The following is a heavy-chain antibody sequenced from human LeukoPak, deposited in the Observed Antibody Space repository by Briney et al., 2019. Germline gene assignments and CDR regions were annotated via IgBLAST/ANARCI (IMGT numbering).Heavy chain of an antibody. CDR1: GGSISSSSYY. CDR3: ARQNGYNFVIGPPKTFDY. Sequence: SETLSLTCTVSGGSISSSSYYWGWIRQPPGKGLEWIGKINHSGSTNYNPSLKSRVTISVDTSKNQFSLKLSSVTAADTAVYFCARQNGYNFVIGPPKTFDYWGQGTLVTVSS. CDR2: INHSGST. D-gene: IGHD5-24*01. J-gene: IGHJ4*02. V-gene: IGHV4-39*01.